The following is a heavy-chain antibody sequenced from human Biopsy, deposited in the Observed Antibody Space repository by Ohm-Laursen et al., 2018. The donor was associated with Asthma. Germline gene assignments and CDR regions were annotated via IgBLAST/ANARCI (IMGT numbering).Heavy chain of an antibody. CDR1: GFTFSTSW. CDR3: LRDVDLRSVY. J-gene: IGHJ4*02. CDR2: IKEDGSEK. Sequence: SLRLSCTASGFTFSTSWMTWVRQAPGKGLEWVANIKEDGSEKNYVHSVKGRFTLSRDNGKNSLYLQMNSLSAEDTAVYYCLRDVDLRSVYWGQGTLVTVSS. D-gene: IGHD2-15*01. V-gene: IGHV3-7*03.